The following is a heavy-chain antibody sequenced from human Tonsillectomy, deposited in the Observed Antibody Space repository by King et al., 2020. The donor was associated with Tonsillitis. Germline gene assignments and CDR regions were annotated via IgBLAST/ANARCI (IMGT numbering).Heavy chain of an antibody. D-gene: IGHD1-26*01. CDR1: GFTFSSYW. J-gene: IGHJ6*02. CDR2: INTDATST. V-gene: IGHV3-74*01. CDR3: ARGRRAATTWDYCYGMDV. Sequence: VQLVESGGALVQPGGSLRLSCAASGFTFSSYWMHWVRQAPGKGLVWVSRINTDATSTSYADSVKGQFTISRDNAKNTLYLQMNSLRAEDTAVYYCARGRRAATTWDYCYGMDVWGQGTTVTVSS.